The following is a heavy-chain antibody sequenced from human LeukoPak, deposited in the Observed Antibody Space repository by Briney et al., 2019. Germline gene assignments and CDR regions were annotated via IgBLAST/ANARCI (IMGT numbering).Heavy chain of an antibody. CDR2: ISVHNGNT. CDR1: GYTFISYG. D-gene: IGHD2-15*01. J-gene: IGHJ4*02. V-gene: IGHV1-18*04. CDR3: ARRGSGGSSDY. Sequence: ASVKVSCKASGYTFISYGFTWVRQAPGQGLEWMGWISVHNGNTKYAQTLQGRVTMTTDTSTSTAYMELRSLRSDDTAVYYCARRGSGGSSDYWGQGTLVTVSS.